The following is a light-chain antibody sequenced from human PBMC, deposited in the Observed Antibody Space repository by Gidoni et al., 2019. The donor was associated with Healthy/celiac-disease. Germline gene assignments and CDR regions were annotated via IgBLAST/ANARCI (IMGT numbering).Light chain of an antibody. Sequence: EIVLTQSPGTLSLSPGERATLSCRGSQSVSSSYLAWYQQKPGQAPRLLIYGASSRATGIPDGFSGSGSGTDFTLTISRLEPEDFAVYYCQQYGSSPRGFTFGPGTKVDIK. CDR2: GAS. V-gene: IGKV3-20*01. CDR1: QSVSSSY. J-gene: IGKJ3*01. CDR3: QQYGSSPRGFT.